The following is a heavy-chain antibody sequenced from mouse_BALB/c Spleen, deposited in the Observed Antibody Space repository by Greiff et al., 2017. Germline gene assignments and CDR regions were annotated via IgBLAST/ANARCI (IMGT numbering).Heavy chain of an antibody. J-gene: IGHJ3*01. Sequence: EVQLQESGPGLVKPSQSLSLTCTVTGYSITSDYAWNWIRQFPGNKLEWMGYISYSGSTSYNPSLKSRISITRDTSKNQFFLQLNSVTTEDTATYYCARGGYYAFAYWGQGTLVTVSA. CDR3: ARGGYYAFAY. CDR2: ISYSGST. D-gene: IGHD2-3*01. CDR1: GYSITSDYA. V-gene: IGHV3-2*02.